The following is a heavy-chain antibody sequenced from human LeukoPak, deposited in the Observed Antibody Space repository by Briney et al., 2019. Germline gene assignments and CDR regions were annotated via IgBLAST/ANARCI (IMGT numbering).Heavy chain of an antibody. CDR2: IGTAGDT. CDR1: GFTFSSYD. V-gene: IGHV3-13*04. CDR3: ARVRYGGAFDI. D-gene: IGHD3-9*01. Sequence: GGSLRLSCAASGFTFSSYDMHWVRQATGKGLEWVSAIGTAGDTYYPGSVKGRFTISRENAKNPLYLQMNSLRAGDTAVYYCARVRYGGAFDIWGQGTMVTVSS. J-gene: IGHJ3*02.